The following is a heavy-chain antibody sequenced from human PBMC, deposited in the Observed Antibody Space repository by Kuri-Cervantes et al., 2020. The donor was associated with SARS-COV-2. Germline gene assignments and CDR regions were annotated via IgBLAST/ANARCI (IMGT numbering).Heavy chain of an antibody. CDR1: GCTYSSYS. CDR3: ARTESSGYYVRFGAFDI. J-gene: IGHJ3*02. V-gene: IGHV3-21*01. CDR2: ISSRSSYI. D-gene: IGHD3-22*01. Sequence: GESPLLPWPASGCTYSSYSMNWVRQAPGKGLEWVSSISSRSSYIYYADSVKGRFTISRDNAKHSLSLHMHSLRAEDTAVYYCARTESSGYYVRFGAFDIWGQGTMVTVSS.